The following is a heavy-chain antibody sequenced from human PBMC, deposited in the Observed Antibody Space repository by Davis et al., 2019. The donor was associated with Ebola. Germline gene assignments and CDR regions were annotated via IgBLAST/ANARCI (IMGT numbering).Heavy chain of an antibody. D-gene: IGHD3-9*01. CDR3: ARGTGYDILTGYYIGLHFDY. Sequence: SSVKVSCKASGGTLRSYAISWVRQAPAQGLEWMGGIIPIFGTANYAQKFQGRVTITADKSTSTAYMELSSLRSEDTAVYYCARGTGYDILTGYYIGLHFDYWGQGTLVTVSS. J-gene: IGHJ4*02. CDR2: IIPIFGTA. V-gene: IGHV1-69*06. CDR1: GGTLRSYA.